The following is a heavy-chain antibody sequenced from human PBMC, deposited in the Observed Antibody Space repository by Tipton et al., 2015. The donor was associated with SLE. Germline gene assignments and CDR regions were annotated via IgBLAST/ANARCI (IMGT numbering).Heavy chain of an antibody. CDR2: INPSTGVT. D-gene: IGHD2-2*01. CDR1: GYTFTGYY. Sequence: QLVQSGAEVKKPGASVKVSCQASGYTFTGYYIHWVRQAPGQGLEWMGWINPSTGVTNYMQKFQGRVTMTRDTSINTAYMELSGLRSDDMAVYYCARPGLAGAVPSAIEDWGQGTLVTVS. V-gene: IGHV1-2*02. CDR3: ARPGLAGAVPSAIED. J-gene: IGHJ4*02.